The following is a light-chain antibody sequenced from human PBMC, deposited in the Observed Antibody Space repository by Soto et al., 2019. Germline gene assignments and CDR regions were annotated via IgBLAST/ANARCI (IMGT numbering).Light chain of an antibody. Sequence: QSALTQPPSASGSPGQSVTISCTGTSSDVGGYNYVSWYQQHPGKAPKLMIYEVSKRPSAVPDRFSGSKSGNTASLTVSGLQAEDEADYYCTSYAGSNNFVVFGGGTKLTVL. CDR1: SSDVGGYNY. CDR2: EVS. J-gene: IGLJ2*01. CDR3: TSYAGSNNFVV. V-gene: IGLV2-8*01.